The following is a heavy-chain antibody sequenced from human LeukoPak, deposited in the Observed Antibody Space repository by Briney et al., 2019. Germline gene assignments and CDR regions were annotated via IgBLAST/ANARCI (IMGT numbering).Heavy chain of an antibody. Sequence: GSLRLSCAASGFTFSSYSMNWVRQPPGKGLEWIGSIYYSGSTYYNPSLKSRVTISVDTSKNQFSLKLSSVTAADTAVYYCARHYYGSGSNRPYYFDYWGQGTLVTVSS. V-gene: IGHV4-39*01. J-gene: IGHJ4*02. D-gene: IGHD3-10*01. CDR2: IYYSGST. CDR1: GFTFSSYSMN. CDR3: ARHYYGSGSNRPYYFDY.